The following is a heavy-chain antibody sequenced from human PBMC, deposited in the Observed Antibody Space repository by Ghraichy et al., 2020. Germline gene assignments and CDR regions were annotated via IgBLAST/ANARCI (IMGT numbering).Heavy chain of an antibody. D-gene: IGHD4-23*01. V-gene: IGHV2-70*11. Sequence: TLSLTCTFSGFSFSTSGMCVSWIRQPPGKALEWLARIDWDDDKYYSTSLKTRLTISKDTSKNQVVLKMTNVDPVDTATYYCARIRSGNYETTGHVFDYWGQGILVTVSS. CDR3: ARIRSGNYETTGHVFDY. J-gene: IGHJ4*02. CDR2: IDWDDDK. CDR1: GFSFSTSGMC.